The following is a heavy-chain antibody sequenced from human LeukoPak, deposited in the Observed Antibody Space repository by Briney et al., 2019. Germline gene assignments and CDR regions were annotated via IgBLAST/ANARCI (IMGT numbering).Heavy chain of an antibody. CDR3: ARERASNSYYNYFDP. CDR2: INHSGST. CDR1: SDSFNEYY. Sequence: SETLSLTCAVYSDSFNEYYWSWVRQPPGKALEWIGEINHSGSTNYNPSLKSRVTISVDKSLRQFFLRLSPVTAADTAVYYCARERASNSYYNYFDPWGQGTQVTVSS. D-gene: IGHD1-26*01. J-gene: IGHJ5*02. V-gene: IGHV4-34*01.